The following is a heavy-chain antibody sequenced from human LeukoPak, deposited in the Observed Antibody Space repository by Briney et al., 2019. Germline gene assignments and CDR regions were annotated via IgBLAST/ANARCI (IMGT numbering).Heavy chain of an antibody. J-gene: IGHJ6*02. CDR3: ARSSDIVVVPAAEFVNYYYGMDV. V-gene: IGHV1-24*01. CDR2: FDPEDGET. D-gene: IGHD2-2*01. Sequence: ASVKVSFKVSGYTLTELSMHWVRQAPGKGLEWRGGFDPEDGETIYAQKFQGRVTMTRNTSIRTAYMELSSLRSEDTAVYYCARSSDIVVVPAAEFVNYYYGMDVWGQGTTATVSS. CDR1: GYTLTELS.